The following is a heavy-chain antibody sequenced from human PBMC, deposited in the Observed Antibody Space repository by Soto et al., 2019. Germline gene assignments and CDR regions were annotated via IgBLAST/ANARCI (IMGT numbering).Heavy chain of an antibody. CDR3: ASHGVSEQLSPLFYYGMDV. CDR2: IYPGDSDT. Sequence: GESLKISCKGSGYSFTSYWIGWVRQMPGKGLEWMGIIYPGDSDTRYSPSFQGQVTISADKSISTAYLQWSSLKASDTAMYYCASHGVSEQLSPLFYYGMDVWGQGTTVTVSS. J-gene: IGHJ6*02. CDR1: GYSFTSYW. V-gene: IGHV5-51*01. D-gene: IGHD6-6*01.